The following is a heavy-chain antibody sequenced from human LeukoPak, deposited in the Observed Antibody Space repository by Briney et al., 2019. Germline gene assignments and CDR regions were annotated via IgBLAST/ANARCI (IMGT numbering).Heavy chain of an antibody. D-gene: IGHD6-13*01. J-gene: IGHJ4*02. V-gene: IGHV3-21*01. Sequence: GGSLRLSCAASGFTFSSYSMNWVRQAPGKGLGWVSSISSSSSYIYYADSVKGRFTISRDNAKNSLYLQMNSLRAEDTAVYYCARVPGQQLVRGYQFDYWGQGTLVTVSS. CDR2: ISSSSSYI. CDR3: ARVPGQQLVRGYQFDY. CDR1: GFTFSSYS.